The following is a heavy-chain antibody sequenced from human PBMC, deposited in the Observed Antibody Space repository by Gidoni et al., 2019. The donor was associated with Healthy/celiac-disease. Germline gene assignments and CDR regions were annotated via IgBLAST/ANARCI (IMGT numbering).Heavy chain of an antibody. Sequence: QVQLVQSGAEVKKPGSSVQVSCQAAGGTFSSYAISWVQEDPGQGLEWMGGIIPIFGTANYAQKFQGRVTLTAYESTSTAYMELSSLRSEDTAVYYCARDRGYYDSSGYYPNDYWGQGTLVTVSS. CDR2: IIPIFGTA. CDR1: GGTFSSYA. J-gene: IGHJ4*02. D-gene: IGHD3-22*01. V-gene: IGHV1-69*01. CDR3: ARDRGYYDSSGYYPNDY.